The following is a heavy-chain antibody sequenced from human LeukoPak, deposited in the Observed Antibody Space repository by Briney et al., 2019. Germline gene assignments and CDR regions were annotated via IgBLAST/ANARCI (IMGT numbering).Heavy chain of an antibody. D-gene: IGHD2-21*01. V-gene: IGHV3-48*02. CDR1: GFTFSSYS. CDR3: ARPNCGGTYGMDV. Sequence: GGSLRLSCAASGFTFSSYSMIWVRQAPGKGLEWVSYISSSSTTIHYADSVKGRFTISRDNAKNSLYLQVDSLRDEDTAVYYCARPNCGGTYGMDVWGQGTTVTVSS. J-gene: IGHJ6*02. CDR2: ISSSSTTI.